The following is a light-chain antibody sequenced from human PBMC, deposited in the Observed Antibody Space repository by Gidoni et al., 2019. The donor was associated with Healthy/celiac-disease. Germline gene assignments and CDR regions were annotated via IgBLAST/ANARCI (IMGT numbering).Light chain of an antibody. CDR2: ASS. CDR1: QSISSY. V-gene: IGKV1-39*01. J-gene: IGKJ2*01. CDR3: QQSYSTPVYT. Sequence: DIQMTQSQSSLSASVGDRVTITCRASQSISSYLNWYQQKPGQAPKLLIYASSSLQSGVPSRLSGSGSGTYFTLTISSLQPEDFATYYCQQSYSTPVYTFGQGTKLEIK.